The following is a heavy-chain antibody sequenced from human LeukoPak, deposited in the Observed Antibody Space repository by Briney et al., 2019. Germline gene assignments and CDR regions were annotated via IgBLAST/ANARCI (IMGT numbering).Heavy chain of an antibody. CDR3: ARDSPYDFWSGYSNWFDP. CDR2: ISSSSSTI. J-gene: IGHJ5*02. Sequence: GGSLRLSCAASGFTFSSYSMNWVRQAPGKGLEWVSYISSSSSTIYYADSVKGRFTISRDNAKNSLYLQMNSLRDEDTAVYYCARDSPYDFWSGYSNWFDPWGQGTLVTVSS. CDR1: GFTFSSYS. V-gene: IGHV3-48*02. D-gene: IGHD3-3*01.